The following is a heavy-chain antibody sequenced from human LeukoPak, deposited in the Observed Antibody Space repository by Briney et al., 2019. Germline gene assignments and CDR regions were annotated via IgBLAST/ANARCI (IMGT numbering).Heavy chain of an antibody. Sequence: SQTLSLTCTVSGGSISSGDYYWSWIRQPPGKGLEWIGYIYYSGSTYYNPSLKSRVIISVDTSKNQFSLKLTSVAAADTAVYYCARGRSSGWYIDAFDIWGQGTMVTVSS. CDR3: ARGRSSGWYIDAFDI. D-gene: IGHD6-19*01. CDR2: IYYSGST. J-gene: IGHJ3*02. CDR1: GGSISSGDYY. V-gene: IGHV4-30-4*01.